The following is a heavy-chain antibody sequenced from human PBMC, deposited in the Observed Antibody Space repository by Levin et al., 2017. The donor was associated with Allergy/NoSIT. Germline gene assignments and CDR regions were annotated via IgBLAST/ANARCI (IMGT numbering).Heavy chain of an antibody. Sequence: GESLKISCEASGFIFHIYGMHWVRQAPGKGLEWVAVIWHDGSEKHYSDSVKGRFTISRDNSKDTVDLQMDSLRAEDTAVYYCVRQQVEGSFDYWGQGTLVTVSS. D-gene: IGHD3-10*01. CDR1: GFIFHIYG. V-gene: IGHV3-33*01. CDR2: IWHDGSEK. CDR3: VRQQVEGSFDY. J-gene: IGHJ4*02.